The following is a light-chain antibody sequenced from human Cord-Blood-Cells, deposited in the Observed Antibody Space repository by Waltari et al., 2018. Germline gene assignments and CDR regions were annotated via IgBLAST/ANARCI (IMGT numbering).Light chain of an antibody. CDR3: SSYTSSSTRV. J-gene: IGLJ3*02. CDR1: SSDCGGYNS. CDR2: DVS. Sequence: QPALTPPASVSGSPGQSIPTACTGTSSDCGGYNSVPWYQQHPGKAPKLMIYDVSNRPSGVSNRFSGSKSGNTASLTISGLQAEDEADYYCSSYTSSSTRVFGGGTKLTVL. V-gene: IGLV2-14*01.